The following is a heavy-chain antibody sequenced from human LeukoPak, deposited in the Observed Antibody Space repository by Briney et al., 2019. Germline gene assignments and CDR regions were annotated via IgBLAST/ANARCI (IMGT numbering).Heavy chain of an antibody. Sequence: GGSLRLSCAASGFTFSGSAMHWVRQASGKGLEWVGRIRSKANSYATAYAASVKGRFTISRDDSKNTAYLQMNSLKTEDTAVYYCTRRVGVSDPWGRGTLVTVSS. CDR2: IRSKANSYAT. J-gene: IGHJ5*02. CDR3: TRRVGVSDP. V-gene: IGHV3-73*01. CDR1: GFTFSGSA. D-gene: IGHD2-15*01.